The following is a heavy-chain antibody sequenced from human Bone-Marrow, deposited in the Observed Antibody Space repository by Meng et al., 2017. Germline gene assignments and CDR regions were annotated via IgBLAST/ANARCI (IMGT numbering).Heavy chain of an antibody. D-gene: IGHD5-12*01. J-gene: IGHJ3*02. CDR1: GGSMNRYY. Sequence: SETLSLTCSVSGGSMNRYYWSWIRQPPGKGLEWIGYIHYRGRTNYNPFLKSRVTLTVDTSNNQFSLRLSAVTAADTAGYYGAREGYSDYLWAFDIWGQGTMVTVSS. V-gene: IGHV4-59*01. CDR2: IHYRGRT. CDR3: AREGYSDYLWAFDI.